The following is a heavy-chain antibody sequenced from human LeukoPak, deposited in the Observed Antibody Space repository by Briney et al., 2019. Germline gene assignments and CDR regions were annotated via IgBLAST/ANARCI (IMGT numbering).Heavy chain of an antibody. Sequence: GGSLRLSCAASGFTCSSYAMSWVRQAPGNGLEWVSAISVSGGSTDYAYSVKVRFTTSGYNSKNTLYLQMNSLRDEDTAVYYCAKDLEWFDPWGQGTLVTVSS. V-gene: IGHV3-23*01. CDR1: GFTCSSYA. CDR3: AKDLEWFDP. J-gene: IGHJ5*02. CDR2: ISVSGGST.